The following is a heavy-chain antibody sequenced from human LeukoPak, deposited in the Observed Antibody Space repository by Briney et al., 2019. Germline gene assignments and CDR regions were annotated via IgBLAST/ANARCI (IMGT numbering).Heavy chain of an antibody. V-gene: IGHV3-74*01. CDR3: TGHHQAYSRTY. CDR1: GFTFSSYW. Sequence: PSGGSLRLSCAGSGFTFSSYWMHWVRQAPGKGLVWVSRISTDASSTTYADSVEGRFTISRDNAKDTLYLQMNSLRAEDTAVYYCTGHHQAYSRTYWGQGTLVTVSS. J-gene: IGHJ4*02. D-gene: IGHD4-11*01. CDR2: ISTDASST.